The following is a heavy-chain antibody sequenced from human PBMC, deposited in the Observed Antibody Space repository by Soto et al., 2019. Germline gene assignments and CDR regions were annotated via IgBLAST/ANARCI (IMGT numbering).Heavy chain of an antibody. CDR1: GFTFSSYS. CDR3: AREGVLLWFGELPNWFDP. Sequence: PGGSLRLSCAASGFTFSSYSMNWVRQAPGKGLEWVSYISSSSSTIYYADFVKGRFTISRDNAKNSLYLQMNSLRAEDTAVYYCAREGVLLWFGELPNWFDPWGQGTLVTVSS. V-gene: IGHV3-48*01. J-gene: IGHJ5*02. CDR2: ISSSSSTI. D-gene: IGHD3-10*01.